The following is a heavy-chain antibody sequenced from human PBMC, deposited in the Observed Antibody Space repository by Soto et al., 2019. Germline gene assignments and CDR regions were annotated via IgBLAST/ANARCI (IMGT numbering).Heavy chain of an antibody. Sequence: QVQLVESGGGVVQPGRSLRLSCAASGFTFSSYGMHWVRQAPGKGLEWVAVISYDGSNKYYADSVKGRFTISRDNSKNALYLQMNSLRAEDTAVYYCAKDRGGYKDYFDYWGQGTLVTVSS. CDR3: AKDRGGYKDYFDY. D-gene: IGHD5-12*01. J-gene: IGHJ4*02. CDR1: GFTFSSYG. V-gene: IGHV3-30*18. CDR2: ISYDGSNK.